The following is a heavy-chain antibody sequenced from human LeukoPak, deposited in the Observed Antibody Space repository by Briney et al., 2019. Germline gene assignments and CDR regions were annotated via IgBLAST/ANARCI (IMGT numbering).Heavy chain of an antibody. CDR2: IYYSGST. Sequence: SETLSLTCTVSGGSISSYYWSWIRQPPGKGLEWIGYIYYSGSTNYNPSLKSRVTISVDTSKNQFSLKLSSVTAADTAVYYCARVGIVVVPAAIREGGWFDPWGQGTLVTVSS. D-gene: IGHD2-2*02. CDR3: ARVGIVVVPAAIREGGWFDP. J-gene: IGHJ5*02. CDR1: GGSISSYY. V-gene: IGHV4-59*01.